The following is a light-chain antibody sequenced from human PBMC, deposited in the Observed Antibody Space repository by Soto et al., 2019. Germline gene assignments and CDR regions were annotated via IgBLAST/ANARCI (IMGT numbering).Light chain of an antibody. J-gene: IGKJ3*01. CDR1: QDISNH. V-gene: IGKV1-33*01. CDR2: DAS. Sequence: DIQMTQSPSSLSASVGEGVTITCQASQDISNHLIWYQQKPGKAPKFLIYDASNLETGVPSRFSGSGSGTDFTFSISSLQPEDVATYFCQQSHILPRTFGPGTKVGIK. CDR3: QQSHILPRT.